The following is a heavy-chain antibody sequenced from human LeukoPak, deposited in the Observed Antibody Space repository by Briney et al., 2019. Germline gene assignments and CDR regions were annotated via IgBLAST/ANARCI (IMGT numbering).Heavy chain of an antibody. CDR1: GFIVSSNY. CDR3: ARGRGEANRNAFDI. V-gene: IGHV3-53*01. Sequence: GGSLRLSCAASGFIVSSNYRSWVRQAPGKGLEWVSVIYTGGSTYYADSVKGRFTISRDNSKNTLYLQMNSLRAEDTAVYYCARGRGEANRNAFDIWGQGTMVTVSS. D-gene: IGHD1-14*01. J-gene: IGHJ3*02. CDR2: IYTGGST.